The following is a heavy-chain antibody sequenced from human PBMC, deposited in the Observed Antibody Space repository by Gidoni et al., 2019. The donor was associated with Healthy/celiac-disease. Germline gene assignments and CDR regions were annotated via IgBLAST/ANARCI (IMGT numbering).Heavy chain of an antibody. CDR2: IYYSGST. J-gene: IGHJ4*02. V-gene: IGHV4-59*01. D-gene: IGHD4-17*01. Sequence: QVQLQESGPGLVKPSETLSLTCTVSGGSISSYYWSWIRQPPGKGLEWIGYIYYSGSTNYNPSLKSRVTISVDTSKNQFSLKLSSVTAADTAVYYCARGPGDTPLFDYWGQGTLGHRLL. CDR3: ARGPGDTPLFDY. CDR1: GGSISSYY.